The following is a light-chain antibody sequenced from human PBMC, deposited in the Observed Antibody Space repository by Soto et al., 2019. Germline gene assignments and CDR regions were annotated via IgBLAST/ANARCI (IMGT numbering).Light chain of an antibody. V-gene: IGLV2-14*01. CDR2: EVT. Sequence: QSVLTQPASVSGSPGQSITISCTGTTGDVSGYDYVSWYQQYPYKAHKLIIYEVTNRPSGISNRLSGSKSGNTSFLTFFGLQAEDEVDYYCSSHTSGNTRVFGAGTKVTVL. J-gene: IGLJ1*01. CDR1: TGDVSGYDY. CDR3: SSHTSGNTRV.